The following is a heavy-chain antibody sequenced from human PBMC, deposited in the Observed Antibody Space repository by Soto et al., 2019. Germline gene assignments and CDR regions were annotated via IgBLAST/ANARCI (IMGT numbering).Heavy chain of an antibody. Sequence: QVQLVESGGGVVQPGRSLRLSCAASGFTFSSYGMHWVRQAPGKGLEWVAVIWYDGSNKYYADSVKGRFTISRDNSKNTLYLQMNSLRDEDTAVYYCARDVVAATRRYYYYGMDVWGQGTTVTVSS. CDR1: GFTFSSYG. J-gene: IGHJ6*02. CDR3: ARDVVAATRRYYYYGMDV. V-gene: IGHV3-33*01. D-gene: IGHD2-15*01. CDR2: IWYDGSNK.